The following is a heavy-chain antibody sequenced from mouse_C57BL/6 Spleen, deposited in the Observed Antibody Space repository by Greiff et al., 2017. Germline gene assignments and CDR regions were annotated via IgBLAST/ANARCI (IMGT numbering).Heavy chain of an antibody. CDR1: GFTFSDYG. D-gene: IGHD2-3*01. CDR2: ISSGSSTI. V-gene: IGHV5-17*01. Sequence: EVKVVESGGGLVKPGGSLKLSCAASGFTFSDYGMHWVRQAPETGLEWVAYISSGSSTIYYADTVKGRFTISRDNAKNTLFLQMTSLRSEDTAMYYCARDGRGYFDVWGTGTTVTVSS. CDR3: ARDGRGYFDV. J-gene: IGHJ1*03.